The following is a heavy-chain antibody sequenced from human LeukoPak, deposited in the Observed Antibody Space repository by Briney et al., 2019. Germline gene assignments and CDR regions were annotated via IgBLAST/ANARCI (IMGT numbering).Heavy chain of an antibody. CDR3: AKLYAGYCSGGSCYSDY. D-gene: IGHD2-15*01. J-gene: IGHJ4*02. Sequence: PGGPLSFSCAASGFTFIGFALHGVGRAPGKGLDWVSAISGSGGSTYYADSVKGRFTISRDNSKNTLYLQMNSLRAEDTAVYYCAKLYAGYCSGGSCYSDYWGQGTLVTVSS. V-gene: IGHV3-23*01. CDR1: GFTFIGFA. CDR2: ISGSGGST.